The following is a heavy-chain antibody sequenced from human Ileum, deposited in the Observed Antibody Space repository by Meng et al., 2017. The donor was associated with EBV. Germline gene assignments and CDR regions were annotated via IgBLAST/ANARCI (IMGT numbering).Heavy chain of an antibody. V-gene: IGHV1-8*02. CDR1: GYTFINQV. Sequence: QVSLVHPGAEVQKLWAAVKVSCKASGYTFINQVINWVRQAAGKGLESIGWMNSYTGNAGYAQKFRGRVTMTRDTSINTAYLEVISLTSEDTAVYYCARGSGAGGRDWFDPWGQGTLVTVSA. CDR2: MNSYTGNA. D-gene: IGHD3-16*01. CDR3: ARGSGAGGRDWFDP. J-gene: IGHJ5*02.